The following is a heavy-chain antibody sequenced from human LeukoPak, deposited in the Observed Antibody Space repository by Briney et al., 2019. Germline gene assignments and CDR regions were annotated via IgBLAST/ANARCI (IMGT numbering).Heavy chain of an antibody. J-gene: IGHJ4*02. CDR2: IYYSGTT. CDR1: GGSLSDYY. D-gene: IGHD2-15*01. CDR3: ARDPRDSTPFDY. Sequence: PSETLSLTCAVYGGSLSDYYWSWIRQPPGKGLEWIGSIYYSGTTYYNPSLKSRVSILADTSKNHFSLKLSSVTAADTAVYYCARDPRDSTPFDYWGQGTLVTVSS. V-gene: IGHV4-34*01.